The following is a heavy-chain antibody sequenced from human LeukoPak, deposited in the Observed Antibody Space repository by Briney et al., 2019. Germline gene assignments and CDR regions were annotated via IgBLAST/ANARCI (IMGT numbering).Heavy chain of an antibody. J-gene: IGHJ4*02. V-gene: IGHV3-48*03. Sequence: PGGSLRLSCAAPGFTFSSYEMNWVRQAPGKGLEWVSYISSSGSTIYYADSVKGRFTISRDNAKNSLYLQMNSLRAEDTAVYYCARALDYYDSSGYQGFDYWGQGTLVTVSS. CDR3: ARALDYYDSSGYQGFDY. CDR2: ISSSGSTI. D-gene: IGHD3-22*01. CDR1: GFTFSSYE.